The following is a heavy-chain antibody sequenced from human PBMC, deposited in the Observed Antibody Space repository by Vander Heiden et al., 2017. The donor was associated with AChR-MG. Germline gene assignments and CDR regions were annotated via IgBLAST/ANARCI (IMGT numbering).Heavy chain of an antibody. Sequence: QVQLVESGGGVVQPGRSLRLSCAASGFTFSSYGMHWVRQAPGKGLEWVAVISYDGSNKYYADSVKGRFTISRDNSKNTLYLQMNSLRAEDTAVYYCAKGGKQIFDLYPGPFDYWGQGTLVTVSS. CDR2: ISYDGSNK. CDR3: AKGGKQIFDLYPGPFDY. V-gene: IGHV3-30*18. CDR1: GFTFSSYG. D-gene: IGHD3-3*01. J-gene: IGHJ4*02.